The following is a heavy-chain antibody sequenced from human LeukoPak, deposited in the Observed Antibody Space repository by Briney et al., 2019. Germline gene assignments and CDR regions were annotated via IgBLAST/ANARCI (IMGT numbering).Heavy chain of an antibody. Sequence: SETLSLTRTVSGGSMSSFYWSWIRQPQGKGLEWIGDIYTSGSTNYNPSFRSRVTISVDTSEKKFSLKLTSVTAADTAVYYCSRSGPYYYMDVWGKGTTVTVSS. CDR3: SRSGPYYYMDV. CDR1: GGSMSSFY. J-gene: IGHJ6*03. V-gene: IGHV4-4*09. CDR2: IYTSGST.